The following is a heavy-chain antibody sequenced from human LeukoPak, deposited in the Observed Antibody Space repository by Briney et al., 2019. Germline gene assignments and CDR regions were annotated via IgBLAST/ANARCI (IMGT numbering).Heavy chain of an antibody. CDR3: ARGPNCSSTSCYQVFDY. CDR2: INHSGST. V-gene: IGHV4-34*01. Sequence: SETLSLTCAVYGGSFSGYYWSWIRQPPGKGLEWIGEINHSGSTNYNPSLKSRVTISVDTSKNQFSLKLSSVTAADTAVYYCARGPNCSSTSCYQVFDYWGQGTLVTVSS. D-gene: IGHD2-2*01. CDR1: GGSFSGYY. J-gene: IGHJ4*02.